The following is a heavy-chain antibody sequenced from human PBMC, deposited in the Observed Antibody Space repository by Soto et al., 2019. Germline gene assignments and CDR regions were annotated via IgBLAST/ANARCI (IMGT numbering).Heavy chain of an antibody. Sequence: QMQLVQSGPEVKKPGTSVKVSCKASGFTFTSSAVQWVRQARGQRLEWIGWIVVGSGNTNYAQKFQERVTITRDMSTSTAYMELSSLRSEDTAVYYCAADRTYCGGHSYVDWGQGTLVTVSS. CDR1: GFTFTSSA. V-gene: IGHV1-58*01. CDR3: AADRTYCGGHSYVD. J-gene: IGHJ4*02. D-gene: IGHD2-21*02. CDR2: IVVGSGNT.